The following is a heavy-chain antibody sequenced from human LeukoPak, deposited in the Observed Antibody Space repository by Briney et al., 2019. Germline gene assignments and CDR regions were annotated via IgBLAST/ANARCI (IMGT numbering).Heavy chain of an antibody. Sequence: SETLSLSCAVSGYSITSGYHWGWIRQPPGKGLEWIGTIYHSAITFYNPSLKSRVTMSVDTSKNQFPLRLTSVTAADTAVYYCARAPIPAAGYDYSGQGTLVTVSS. V-gene: IGHV4-38-2*01. D-gene: IGHD2-2*01. CDR1: GYSITSGYH. CDR2: IYHSAIT. J-gene: IGHJ4*02. CDR3: ARAPIPAAGYDY.